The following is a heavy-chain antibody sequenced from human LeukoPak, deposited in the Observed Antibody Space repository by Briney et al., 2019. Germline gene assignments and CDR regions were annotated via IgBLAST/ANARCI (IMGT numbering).Heavy chain of an antibody. D-gene: IGHD2-2*02. V-gene: IGHV3-23*01. CDR3: AKVACSSTSCYSAFDI. CDR1: GFTFSNYA. J-gene: IGHJ3*02. Sequence: GGSLRLSCAASGFTFSNYAMSWVRQAPGKGPEWVSTISDSGGSTYYADSVKGRFTISRDNAKNSLYLQMNSLRAEDTALYYCAKVACSSTSCYSAFDIWGQGTMVTVSS. CDR2: ISDSGGST.